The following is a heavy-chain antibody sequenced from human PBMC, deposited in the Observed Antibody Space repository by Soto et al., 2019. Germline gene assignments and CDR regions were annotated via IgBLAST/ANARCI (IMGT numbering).Heavy chain of an antibody. Sequence: GGSLRLSCAASGFTFSSYSMNWVRQAPGKGLEWVSYISSSSSTIYYADSVKGRFTISRDNAKNSLYLQMNSLRAEDTAVYYCARESDFWSGYYIHYFDYWGQGTLVTVSS. CDR2: ISSSSSTI. CDR3: ARESDFWSGYYIHYFDY. CDR1: GFTFSSYS. J-gene: IGHJ4*02. V-gene: IGHV3-48*01. D-gene: IGHD3-3*01.